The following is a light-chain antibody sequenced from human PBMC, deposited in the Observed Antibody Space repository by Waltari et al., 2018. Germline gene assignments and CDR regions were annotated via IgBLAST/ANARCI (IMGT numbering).Light chain of an antibody. CDR1: RNNVGHQG. Sequence: QAGLTQPPSVSRALGQTATLTCAGTRNNVGHQGVAWLQQHPGHPPKLLSYRSDNRPSGISESFSASRSGNTASLTITGLQADDEADYYCSAWDSDLVAVVFGGGTKLTVL. V-gene: IGLV10-54*04. J-gene: IGLJ3*02. CDR3: SAWDSDLVAVV. CDR2: RSD.